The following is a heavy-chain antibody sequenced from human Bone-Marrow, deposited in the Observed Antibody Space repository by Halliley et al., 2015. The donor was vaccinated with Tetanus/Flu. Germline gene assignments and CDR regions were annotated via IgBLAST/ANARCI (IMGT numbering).Heavy chain of an antibody. V-gene: IGHV4-31*02. CDR3: ARDVNDGLHL. CDR2: ICYTGNT. J-gene: IGHJ3*01. Sequence: GLVWIGNICYTGNTYYNPSLKSRVAISADTSANEFSLKLTTGTSGDTAVYYCARDVNDGLHLWGQGTMLTVSS.